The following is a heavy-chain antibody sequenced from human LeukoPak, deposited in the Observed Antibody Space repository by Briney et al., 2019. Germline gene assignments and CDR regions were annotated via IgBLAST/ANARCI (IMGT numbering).Heavy chain of an antibody. Sequence: QTGGSLRLSCAASGFTFSSYGMHWVRQAPGKGLEWVAFIRYDGSNKYYADSVKGRFTIFRDNSKNTLYLQMNSLRAEDTAVYYCAKGWNDEETDDYWGQGTLVTVSS. CDR2: IRYDGSNK. D-gene: IGHD1-1*01. J-gene: IGHJ4*02. V-gene: IGHV3-30*02. CDR3: AKGWNDEETDDY. CDR1: GFTFSSYG.